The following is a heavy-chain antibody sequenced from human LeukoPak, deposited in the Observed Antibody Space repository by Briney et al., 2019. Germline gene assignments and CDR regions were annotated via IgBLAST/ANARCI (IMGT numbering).Heavy chain of an antibody. D-gene: IGHD6-6*01. CDR2: IRQDESQN. CDR1: GFILSTHW. J-gene: IGHJ4*02. Sequence: GGSLRLSCAASGFILSTHWMNWVRQAPGKGLEWVANIRQDESQNYYVDSVKGRFTISRDNAKNSLYLQMNSLRAEDTAVYYCARGPNSNWSGLDFWGQGTLLTVSS. V-gene: IGHV3-7*01. CDR3: ARGPNSNWSGLDF.